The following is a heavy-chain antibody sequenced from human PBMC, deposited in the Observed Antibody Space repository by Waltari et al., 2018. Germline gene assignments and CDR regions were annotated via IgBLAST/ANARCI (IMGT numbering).Heavy chain of an antibody. V-gene: IGHV1-46*04. CDR1: GYTFTNFY. CDR3: ARAGSIIIWGVAE. Sequence: QVQLVQSGAEVKKPGASVKVSCKASGYTFTNFYMHWVRQAPGQGLEWVGIVNPHGGSTTCAQKLQDRVTMTRDTSTSTVYMELSSLRSEDTAVYYCARAGSIIIWGVAEWGQGTLVTVSS. CDR2: VNPHGGST. J-gene: IGHJ4*02. D-gene: IGHD3-16*01.